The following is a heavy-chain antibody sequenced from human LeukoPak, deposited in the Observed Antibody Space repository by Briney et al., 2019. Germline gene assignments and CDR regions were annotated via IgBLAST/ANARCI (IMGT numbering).Heavy chain of an antibody. CDR3: ATFGLVAALDL. D-gene: IGHD5-12*01. CDR1: GFSFNAYW. V-gene: IGHV3-7*01. Sequence: GGSLRLSCAASGFSFNAYWMAWVRQAPGTGREWVANINPAGSETFHVDPVKGRFIISRDHAKNLVYLQMNSLRAEDTAVYYFATFGLVAALDLWGQGTLVTVSS. CDR2: INPAGSET. J-gene: IGHJ4*02.